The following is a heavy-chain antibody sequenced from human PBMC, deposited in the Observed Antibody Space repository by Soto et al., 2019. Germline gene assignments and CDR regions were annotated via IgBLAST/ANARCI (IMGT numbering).Heavy chain of an antibody. CDR1: GFTFSSYG. CDR2: IWYDGSNK. D-gene: IGHD6-13*01. CDR3: ARDAQEAAARSYFDY. V-gene: IGHV3-33*01. J-gene: IGHJ4*02. Sequence: QVQLVESGGGVVQPGRSLRLSCAASGFTFSSYGMHWVRQAPGKGLEWVAVIWYDGSNKYYADSVKGRFTISRDNSKNTLYLQMNSLRAEDTAVYYCARDAQEAAARSYFDYWGQGTLVTVSS.